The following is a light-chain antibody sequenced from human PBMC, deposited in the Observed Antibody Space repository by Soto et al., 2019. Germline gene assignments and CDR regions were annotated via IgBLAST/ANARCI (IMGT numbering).Light chain of an antibody. V-gene: IGKV3-11*01. CDR3: LHRSNWPLT. CDR2: DAS. CDR1: QSVSSF. Sequence: EIVLTQSPATLTLSPGERTTLSCRASQSVSSFFARYQQKPGQAPRLLIYDASNRASGIPARFSGSGSGTDFTLTISSLEPEDFAVYYCLHRSNWPLTFGGGTNVDIK. J-gene: IGKJ4*01.